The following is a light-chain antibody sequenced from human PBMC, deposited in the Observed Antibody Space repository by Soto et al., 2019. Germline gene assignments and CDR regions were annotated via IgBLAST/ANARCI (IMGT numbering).Light chain of an antibody. CDR2: GN. J-gene: IGLJ3*02. Sequence: QSVLTQPPSVSGAPGQRVTLSCTGRSSNIGAGDSVHWYQQLPGTDPKLLIFGNNRPSGVPDRFSGSKSGTSASLAITGLQAEDEADYYCQYYDRSLSGWGFGGGTKLPVL. CDR3: QYYDRSLSGWG. V-gene: IGLV1-40*01. CDR1: SSNIGAGDS.